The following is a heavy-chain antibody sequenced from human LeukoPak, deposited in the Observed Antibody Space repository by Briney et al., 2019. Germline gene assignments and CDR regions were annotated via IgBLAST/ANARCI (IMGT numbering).Heavy chain of an antibody. J-gene: IGHJ4*02. CDR1: GFTFSSYA. CDR2: ISYDGSNK. Sequence: GGSLRLSCAASGFTFSSYAMHWVRQAPGKGLEWVAVISYDGSNKYYADSVKGRFTISRDNSKNTLYLQMNSLGAEDTAVYYCARSIAAAVDYWGQGTLVTVSS. D-gene: IGHD6-13*01. V-gene: IGHV3-30*04. CDR3: ARSIAAAVDY.